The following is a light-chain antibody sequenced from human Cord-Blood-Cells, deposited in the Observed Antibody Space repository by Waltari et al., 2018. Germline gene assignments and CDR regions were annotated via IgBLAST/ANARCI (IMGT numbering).Light chain of an antibody. CDR3: QSADSSGTYRGVV. CDR2: KDS. V-gene: IGLV3-25*02. Sequence: SYELTQPPSVSLSPGQTARITCSGDALPKQYAYWYQQKPGQAPVLVIDKDSERPSVFPERFSGSSSGTTVTLTISGVQAEDEADYYCQSADSSGTYRGVVFGGGTKLTVL. J-gene: IGLJ2*01. CDR1: ALPKQY.